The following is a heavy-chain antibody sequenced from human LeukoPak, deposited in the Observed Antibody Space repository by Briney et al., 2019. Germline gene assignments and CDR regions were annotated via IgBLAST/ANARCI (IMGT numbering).Heavy chain of an antibody. CDR1: GFTFSNHE. V-gene: IGHV3-48*03. D-gene: IGHD2-2*01. CDR3: ARTVRSTISCYVFDH. CDR2: ISGSGGTI. Sequence: GGSLRLSCATSGFTFSNHEMNWVRQAPGKGPEWVSYISGSGGTIHYAESVEGRFTISRDNAKNSLHLQMQSLRVEDTGVYYCARTVRSTISCYVFDHWGQGTPVTVSS. J-gene: IGHJ5*02.